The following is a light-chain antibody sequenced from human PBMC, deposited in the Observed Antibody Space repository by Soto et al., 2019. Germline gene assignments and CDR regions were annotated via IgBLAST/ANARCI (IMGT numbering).Light chain of an antibody. V-gene: IGKV1-39*01. CDR3: QQSYSTPLT. CDR2: AAS. Sequence: DIQMTQSPSSLSASVGDRVTITCRASQSISSYLNWYQQKPGKAPKLLIYAASSLQSGVPSRFSGSGSGTDFTLSISSLHPEDLATYDCQQSYSTPLTFGGGTKEDIK. CDR1: QSISSY. J-gene: IGKJ4*01.